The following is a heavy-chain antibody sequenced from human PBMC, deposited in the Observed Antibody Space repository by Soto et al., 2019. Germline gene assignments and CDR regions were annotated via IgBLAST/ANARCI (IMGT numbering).Heavy chain of an antibody. J-gene: IGHJ6*02. CDR2: ISPYTGNT. CDR1: GYIFVNYG. CDR3: VMVDNFVPQTPQDV. V-gene: IGHV1-18*01. D-gene: IGHD5-12*01. Sequence: QVQLVQSGDEVKKPGASVKVSCKASGYIFVNYGIAWVRQAPGQGLEWMGWISPYTGNTHSATKVQGRLTMTTDTSTSTAYMDLGSLTADDTAVYYCVMVDNFVPQTPQDVWGQGTTVTVSS.